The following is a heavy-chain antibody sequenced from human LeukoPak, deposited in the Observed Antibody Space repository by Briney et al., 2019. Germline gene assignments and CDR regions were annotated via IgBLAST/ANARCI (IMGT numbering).Heavy chain of an antibody. V-gene: IGHV3-23*01. CDR1: GFTFSSYG. D-gene: IGHD2-2*01. J-gene: IGHJ4*02. CDR3: AKDRSYASFED. Sequence: GGSLRLSCAASGFTFSSYGMNWVRQAPGKGLEWVSGIGPSGSSTYYADSVKGRFTIFRDNSKNTMYVQMNSLRAEDTAVYYCAKDRSYASFEDWGQGTLVTVSS. CDR2: IGPSGSST.